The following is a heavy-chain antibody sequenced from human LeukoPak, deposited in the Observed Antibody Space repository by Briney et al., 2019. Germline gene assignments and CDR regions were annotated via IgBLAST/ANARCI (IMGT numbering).Heavy chain of an antibody. D-gene: IGHD2-2*01. CDR3: AKNGWRDIVVVPAASDSYYFDY. J-gene: IGHJ4*02. V-gene: IGHV3-23*01. CDR2: ISGSGGST. Sequence: GRSLRLSCAASGFTFSSYAMSWVRQAPGKGLEWVSAISGSGGSTYYADSVKGRFTISRDNSKNTLYLQMNSLRAEDTAVYYCAKNGWRDIVVVPAASDSYYFDYWGQGTLVTVSS. CDR1: GFTFSSYA.